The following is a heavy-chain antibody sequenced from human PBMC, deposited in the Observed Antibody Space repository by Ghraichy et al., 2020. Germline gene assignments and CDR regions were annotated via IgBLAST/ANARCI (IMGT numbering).Heavy chain of an antibody. D-gene: IGHD4-17*01. J-gene: IGHJ4*02. CDR3: ARGRSTVRY. CDR2: IFYSGST. Sequence: SETLSLTCTVSGGSISNYYWSWIRQPPGKGLEWIGYIFYSGSTNYNPSLKSRVTISVDTSKNQFSLKLSSVTAAETAVYYCARGRSTVRYWGQGTLVTVSS. CDR1: GGSISNYY. V-gene: IGHV4-59*01.